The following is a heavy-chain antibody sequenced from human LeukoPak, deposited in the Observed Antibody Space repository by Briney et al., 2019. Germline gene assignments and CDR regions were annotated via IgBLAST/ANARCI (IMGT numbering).Heavy chain of an antibody. V-gene: IGHV3-23*01. CDR3: AKGEGTTFDS. Sequence: TGGSLRLACAASGFTFRSYAMSWVRQAPGKGLEWVSVINNSGDTTYYADSVKGRFTISRDNSNNALYLQMNSLRADDTAVYYCAKGEGTTFDSWGQGTLVTVSS. CDR2: INNSGDTT. D-gene: IGHD1-1*01. CDR1: GFTFRSYA. J-gene: IGHJ4*02.